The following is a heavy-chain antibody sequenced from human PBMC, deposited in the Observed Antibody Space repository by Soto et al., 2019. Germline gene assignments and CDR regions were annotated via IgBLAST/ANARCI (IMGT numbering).Heavy chain of an antibody. D-gene: IGHD1-26*01. Sequence: GASVKVSCKASGYTFTSYDINWVRQATGQGLEWMGWMNPNSGNTGYAQKFQGRVTMTRNTSISTAYMELSSLRSADTAVYYCARDPVGATHFDYWGQGALVTVSS. V-gene: IGHV1-8*01. J-gene: IGHJ4*02. CDR3: ARDPVGATHFDY. CDR1: GYTFTSYD. CDR2: MNPNSGNT.